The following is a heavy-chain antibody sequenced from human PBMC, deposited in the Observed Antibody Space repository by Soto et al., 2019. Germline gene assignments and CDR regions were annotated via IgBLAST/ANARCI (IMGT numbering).Heavy chain of an antibody. CDR3: ARRGGWYYDILTGYYKGPPVDYYYMDV. J-gene: IGHJ6*03. D-gene: IGHD3-9*01. Sequence: PSETLSLTCTVSGGSISGGVGGLYYWSWIRQPPGKGLEWIGYIYDSGSTNYNPSLKSRVTISVDTSKNQFSLKLSSVTAADTAVYYCARRGGWYYDILTGYYKGPPVDYYYMDVWGKGTTVTVSS. CDR1: GGSISGGVGGLYY. CDR2: IYDSGST. V-gene: IGHV4-30-4*01.